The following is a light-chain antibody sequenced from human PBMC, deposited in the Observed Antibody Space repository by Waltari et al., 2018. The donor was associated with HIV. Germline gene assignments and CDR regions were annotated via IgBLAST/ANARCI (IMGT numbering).Light chain of an antibody. V-gene: IGKV3-20*01. CDR2: AAS. CDR1: QSVSNTY. J-gene: IGKJ4*01. Sequence: EIVLTQSPGILSLSPGERATLSCRASQSVSNTYLAWYQQKPGQAPRLLIYAASIRATGIPDRFSGSGSGTDFTLTISRLEPEDFAVYYCQQYGSSPQTFGGGTNVEMK. CDR3: QQYGSSPQT.